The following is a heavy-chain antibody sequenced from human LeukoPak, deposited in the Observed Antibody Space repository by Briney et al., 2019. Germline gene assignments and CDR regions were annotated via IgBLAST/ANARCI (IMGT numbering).Heavy chain of an antibody. CDR1: GASFNTYY. J-gene: IGHJ5*01. V-gene: IGHV4-34*01. D-gene: IGHD2-8*01. CDR2: VKHDGDT. CDR3: ARGPVALPNDRLSLFFDF. Sequence: PSETLSLTCAVYGASFNTYYWTWIRQSPDKGPEWIGEVKHDGDTNVNPSLRSRVVMSVDASKNQFSLKMTSVTAADTAIYFCARGPVALPNDRLSLFFDFWGQGTLVTVSS.